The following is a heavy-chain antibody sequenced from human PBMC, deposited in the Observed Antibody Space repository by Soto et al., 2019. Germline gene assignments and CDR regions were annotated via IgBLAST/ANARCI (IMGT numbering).Heavy chain of an antibody. D-gene: IGHD1-1*01. CDR2: IFYSGTT. V-gene: IGHV4-30-4*01. CDR3: ARDLWVEPELYYYGMDV. CDR1: GDSISSADYY. Sequence: SETLSLTCTVSGDSISSADYYWSWIRQTPGKGLEWIGHIFYSGTTYYNPSLKSRLTISVDASKNHFSLRLTSVTAADTAVYYCARDLWVEPELYYYGMDVWGQGTTVTVSS. J-gene: IGHJ6*02.